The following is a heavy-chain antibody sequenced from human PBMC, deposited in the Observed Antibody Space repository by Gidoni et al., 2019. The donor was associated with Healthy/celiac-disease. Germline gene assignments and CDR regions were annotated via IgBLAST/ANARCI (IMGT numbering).Heavy chain of an antibody. V-gene: IGHV6-1*01. Sequence: QVQLQQSGPGLVKPSQTLSITCAIAGDSGASNSAAWNWIRQSPSRGLEWLGRTSYRSKFYNDYAVSVNSRITINPATSKNHFSLQLHSVTPEDTAVYYCARGPVAMVRGVTPYYNYNGLDVWGQGTTVTVSS. CDR1: GDSGASNSAA. CDR2: TSYRSKFYN. D-gene: IGHD3-10*01. J-gene: IGHJ6*02. CDR3: ARGPVAMVRGVTPYYNYNGLDV.